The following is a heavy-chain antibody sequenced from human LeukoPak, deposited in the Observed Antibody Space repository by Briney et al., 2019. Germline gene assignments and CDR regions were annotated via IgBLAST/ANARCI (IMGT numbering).Heavy chain of an antibody. CDR3: AKARPRGVIIVNFDY. D-gene: IGHD3-10*01. J-gene: IGHJ4*02. Sequence: GGSLRLSCAASGFTFNSYWMHWVRQAPGKGLEWVSRINGDGGSTNYADSVKGRFTISRDNSKNTLYLQMNSLRAEDTAVYYCAKARPRGVIIVNFDYWGQGTLVTVSS. CDR1: GFTFNSYW. CDR2: INGDGGST. V-gene: IGHV3-74*01.